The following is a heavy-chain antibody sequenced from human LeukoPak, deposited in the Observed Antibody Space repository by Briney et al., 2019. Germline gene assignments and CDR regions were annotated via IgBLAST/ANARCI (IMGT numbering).Heavy chain of an antibody. J-gene: IGHJ4*02. CDR3: ARGGMPTIFGTRRDYFAY. CDR2: INYSGST. V-gene: IGHV4-59*01. D-gene: IGHD5-24*01. CDR1: GGSISSYF. Sequence: SETLSLTCTVSGGSISSYFWSWIRQPPGKGLEWIGYINYSGSTNYNPSLTSRVTISIDTSKNQLSLKLSSVTAADTAVYYCARGGMPTIFGTRRDYFAYWGQGTLVTVSS.